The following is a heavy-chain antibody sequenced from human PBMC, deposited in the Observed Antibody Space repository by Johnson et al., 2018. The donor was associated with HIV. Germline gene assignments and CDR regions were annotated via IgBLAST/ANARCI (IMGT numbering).Heavy chain of an antibody. CDR1: RFTFSSYA. V-gene: IGHV3-30*18. CDR3: AKTRMGGILDAFDI. Sequence: VQLVESGGGVVQPGRSLRLSCAASRFTFSSYAMHWVRQAPGKGLEWVAVIWYDGSNEYYADSVKGRFTLSRDNSKNNLDLQMNSLTIEDTAVFYCAKTRMGGILDAFDIWGQGTMVTVSS. CDR2: IWYDGSNE. J-gene: IGHJ3*02. D-gene: IGHD3-10*01.